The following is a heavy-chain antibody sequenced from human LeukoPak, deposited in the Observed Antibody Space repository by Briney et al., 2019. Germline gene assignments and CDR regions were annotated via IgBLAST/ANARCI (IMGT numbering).Heavy chain of an antibody. V-gene: IGHV3-74*01. CDR2: INSDGSST. CDR1: GFTFSSAW. D-gene: IGHD2-21*01. J-gene: IGHJ6*02. Sequence: GGSLRLSRAASGFTFSSAWMHWVRQTPGKGLVWVSRINSDGSSTNYADSVKGRFTISRDNAKNMVNLQMNSLRAEDTAIYYCTRDYSYAMAVWGQGTTVTVSS. CDR3: TRDYSYAMAV.